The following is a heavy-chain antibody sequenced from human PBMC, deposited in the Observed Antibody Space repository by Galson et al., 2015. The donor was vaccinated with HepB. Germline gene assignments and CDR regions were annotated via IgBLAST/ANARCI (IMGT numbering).Heavy chain of an antibody. V-gene: IGHV3-74*01. J-gene: IGHJ4*02. Sequence: SLRLSCAASGFTFSSYWMHWVRQAPGKGLVWVSRINSDGSSTSYADSVKGRFTISRDNAKNTLYLQMNSLRAEDTAVYYCARDRGRGDCYSDYWGQGTLVTVSS. CDR2: INSDGSST. D-gene: IGHD2-21*02. CDR3: ARDRGRGDCYSDY. CDR1: GFTFSSYW.